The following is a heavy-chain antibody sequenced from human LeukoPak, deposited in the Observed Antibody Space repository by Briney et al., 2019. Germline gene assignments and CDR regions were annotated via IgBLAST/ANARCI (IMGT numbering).Heavy chain of an antibody. CDR1: GYTFTGYY. V-gene: IGHV1-2*02. Sequence: EASVKVSCKASGYTFTGYYMHWVRQAPGQGLEWMGWINPNSGGTNYAQKFQGRVTMTRDTSISTAYMELSRLRSDDTAVYYCARRDNWNDGGAFDIWGQGTMVTVSS. CDR2: INPNSGGT. J-gene: IGHJ3*02. CDR3: ARRDNWNDGGAFDI. D-gene: IGHD1-1*01.